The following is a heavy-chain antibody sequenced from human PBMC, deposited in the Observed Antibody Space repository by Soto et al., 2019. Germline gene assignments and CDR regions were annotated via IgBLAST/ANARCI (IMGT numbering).Heavy chain of an antibody. J-gene: IGHJ6*02. Sequence: QVQLVESGGGVVQPGRSLRLSCAASGFTFSSYGMHWVRQAPGKGLEWVAVISYDGSNKYYADSVKGRFTISRDNSKNTRYLQMNSLRAEDTAVYYCAVDIVVVVAATPVDVWGQGTTVTVSS. D-gene: IGHD2-15*01. CDR3: AVDIVVVVAATPVDV. CDR1: GFTFSSYG. V-gene: IGHV3-30*03. CDR2: ISYDGSNK.